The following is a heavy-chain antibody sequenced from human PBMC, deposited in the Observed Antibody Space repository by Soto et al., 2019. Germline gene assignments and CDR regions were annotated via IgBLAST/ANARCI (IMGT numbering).Heavy chain of an antibody. V-gene: IGHV3-72*01. Sequence: PGGSLRLSCAASGFTLSDHYMDWVRQAPGKGLEWVGRTKNKANRYTTEYAASVKGRFTISRDDSENSVYLQMNSLKTEDTGVYFCARHALQNEFDLWGQGTPVTVSS. CDR1: GFTLSDHY. J-gene: IGHJ4*02. D-gene: IGHD2-8*01. CDR3: ARHALQNEFDL. CDR2: TKNKANRYTT.